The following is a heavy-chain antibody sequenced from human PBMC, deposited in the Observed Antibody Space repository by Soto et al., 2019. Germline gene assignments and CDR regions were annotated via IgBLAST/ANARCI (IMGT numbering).Heavy chain of an antibody. CDR2: INHSGST. V-gene: IGHV4-34*01. J-gene: IGHJ4*02. CDR3: AREWGGIAVAVGPYYFDY. Sequence: SETLSLTCAVYGGSFSGYYWSWIRQPPGKGLEWIGEINHSGSTNYNPSLKSRVTISVDTSKNQFSLKLSSVTAADTAVYYCAREWGGIAVAVGPYYFDYWGQGTLVTVSS. CDR1: GGSFSGYY. D-gene: IGHD6-19*01.